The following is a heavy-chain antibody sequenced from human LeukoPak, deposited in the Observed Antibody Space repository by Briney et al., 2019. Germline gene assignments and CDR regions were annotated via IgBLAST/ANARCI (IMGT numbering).Heavy chain of an antibody. J-gene: IGHJ5*02. CDR1: GVSISTSTHY. D-gene: IGHD3-10*01. Sequence: TLSLTCTVSGVSISTSTHYWAWIRQPPGKGLEWIGYIYYSGSTYYNPSLKSRVTISVDTSKNQFSLKLSSVTAADTAVYYCARDNPYGSGSYYMRWFDPWGQGTLVTVSS. CDR2: IYYSGST. CDR3: ARDNPYGSGSYYMRWFDP. V-gene: IGHV4-31*03.